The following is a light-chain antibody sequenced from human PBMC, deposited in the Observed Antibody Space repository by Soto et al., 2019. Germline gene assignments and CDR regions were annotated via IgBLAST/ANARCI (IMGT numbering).Light chain of an antibody. J-gene: IGLJ3*02. V-gene: IGLV2-14*01. CDR1: SSDVGGYNY. CDR2: EVS. CDR3: SSYRINITPPV. Sequence: QSVLTQPASVSGSPGQSITISCTGTSSDVGGYNYVSWYQQHPGKAPKLMIYEVSNRPSGVSDRFSGSKSGNTASLTISGLQAEDEADYYCSSYRINITPPVFGGGTKVTVL.